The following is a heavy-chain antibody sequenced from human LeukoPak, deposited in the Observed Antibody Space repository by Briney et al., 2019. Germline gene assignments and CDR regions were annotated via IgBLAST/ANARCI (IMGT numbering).Heavy chain of an antibody. V-gene: IGHV3-7*03. CDR1: GFTFSIYW. D-gene: IGHD5-18*01. CDR3: ARARNFNTAMVKFYFDY. CDR2: IKQVGSDE. J-gene: IGHJ4*02. Sequence: PGGSLRLSCAASGFTFSIYWMSWVRPAPGKGLEWVANIKQVGSDEYYVDSVKGRFTISRDNARNSLYLQMNSLRAEDTAVYYCARARNFNTAMVKFYFDYWGQGTLVTVSS.